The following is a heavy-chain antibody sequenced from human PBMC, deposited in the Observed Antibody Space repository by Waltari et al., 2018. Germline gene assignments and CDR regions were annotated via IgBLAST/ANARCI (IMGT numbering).Heavy chain of an antibody. CDR3: ARHNRRPRGVGWFDP. D-gene: IGHD3-10*01. CDR1: GGSISSAPYS. V-gene: IGHV4-39*01. CDR2: MYESERA. J-gene: IGHJ5*02. Sequence: QLQLQESGPRLVKPSETLSLACAVSGGSISSAPYSWAWIRQPPGKGLEWIVTMYESERAYDDSSLKSRVTVAVDTSKNQISLKGTSMTAADTAGYYCARHNRRPRGVGWFDPGGQGTRVTVAS.